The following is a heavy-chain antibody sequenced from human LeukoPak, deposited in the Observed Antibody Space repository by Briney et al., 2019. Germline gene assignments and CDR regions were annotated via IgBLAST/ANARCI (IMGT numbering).Heavy chain of an antibody. CDR3: ARQGAVARFDY. Sequence: HGESLKISCKGSGYRFTNYWIAWVRQMPGKGLEWMGIIYPGDSDTRYSPSFQGQVTISADRSISTAYLQWSSLKASDTAMYYCARQGAVARFDYWGQGTLVTVSS. CDR2: IYPGDSDT. V-gene: IGHV5-51*01. J-gene: IGHJ4*02. D-gene: IGHD6-19*01. CDR1: GYRFTNYW.